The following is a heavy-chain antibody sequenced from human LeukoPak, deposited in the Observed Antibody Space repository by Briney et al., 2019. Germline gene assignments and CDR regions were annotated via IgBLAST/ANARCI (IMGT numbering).Heavy chain of an antibody. CDR1: GVSISGSY. J-gene: IGHJ4*02. D-gene: IGHD1-1*01. Sequence: SETLSLTCAVSGVSISGSYWSWIRQLPGKELEWIGYIYYSGTTNYNPSLKSRVTISVDTSRNQFSLKLSSVTAADTAVYYCARKTTGTMSPYFDYWGQGTLVTVSS. CDR2: IYYSGTT. V-gene: IGHV4-59*01. CDR3: ARKTTGTMSPYFDY.